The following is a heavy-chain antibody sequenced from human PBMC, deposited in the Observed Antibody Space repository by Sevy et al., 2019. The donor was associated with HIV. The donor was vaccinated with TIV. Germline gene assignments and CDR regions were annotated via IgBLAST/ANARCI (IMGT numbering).Heavy chain of an antibody. Sequence: SETLSLTCAVYGGSFSGYYWSWIRQPPGKGLEWIGEINHSGSTNYNPSLKSRVTISVDTSKNQFSLKLGSVTAADTAVYYCARGRRDIVVVPAVPSLYYFDYWGQGTLVTVSS. CDR3: ARGRRDIVVVPAVPSLYYFDY. CDR2: INHSGST. CDR1: GGSFSGYY. D-gene: IGHD2-2*01. V-gene: IGHV4-34*01. J-gene: IGHJ4*02.